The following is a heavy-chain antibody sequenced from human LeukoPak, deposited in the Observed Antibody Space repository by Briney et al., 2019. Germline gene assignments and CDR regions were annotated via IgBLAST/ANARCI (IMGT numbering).Heavy chain of an antibody. CDR3: ARDSITMTAFDI. Sequence: GGSLRLSCAASGFTFNNFGMHWVRQAPGKGLEWVSFIGYEGVHKYYADSVKGRFTISKDNSKATLYLQMNSLRSEDTAVYYCARDSITMTAFDIWGQGTMVTVSS. CDR1: GFTFNNFG. V-gene: IGHV3-30*02. J-gene: IGHJ3*02. CDR2: IGYEGVHK. D-gene: IGHD3-22*01.